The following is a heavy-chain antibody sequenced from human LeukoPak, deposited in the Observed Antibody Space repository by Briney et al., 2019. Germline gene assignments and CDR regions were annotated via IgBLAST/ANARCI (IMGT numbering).Heavy chain of an antibody. V-gene: IGHV1-46*01. CDR1: RYTFTNYY. CDR2: INPTGGST. CDR3: ARGGEGKYCSSTSCYDPLDY. J-gene: IGHJ4*02. Sequence: SVTVSSKPSRYTFTNYYMHSVPQTPGQRLEWVGRINPTGGSTNYAHKFQGRVTMIRDMSTSTVYMELSSLRSEDTAVYYRARGGEGKYCSSTSCYDPLDYWGQGTLVTVSS. D-gene: IGHD2-2*01.